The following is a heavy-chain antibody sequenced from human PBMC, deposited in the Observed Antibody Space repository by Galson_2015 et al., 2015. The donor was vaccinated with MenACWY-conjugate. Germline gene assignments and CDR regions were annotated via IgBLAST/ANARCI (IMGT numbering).Heavy chain of an antibody. V-gene: IGHV3-21*01. D-gene: IGHD4-17*01. CDR3: ARGIGDSVDGSGDC. J-gene: IGHJ4*02. CDR1: GFIFSSYS. Sequence: SLRLSCAASGFIFSSYSMNWVRQAPGKGLEWVSSIDSSGSDIYYGDSVKGRFTISRDNAKNSVFLQMNSLRAEDTAVYYCARGIGDSVDGSGDCWGQGTLVTVSS. CDR2: IDSSGSDI.